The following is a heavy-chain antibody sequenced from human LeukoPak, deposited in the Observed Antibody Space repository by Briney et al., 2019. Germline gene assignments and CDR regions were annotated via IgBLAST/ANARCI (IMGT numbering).Heavy chain of an antibody. CDR2: ISGSGTI. D-gene: IGHD3-10*01. CDR3: ARDSGTTGEVKFDP. CDR1: GGSINSY. Sequence: SETLSLTCIVSGGSINSYWSWIRQPAGKGLEWLGRISGSGTITYNPALQSRLTISIDTSKNQFSLKLMSVTAADTAVYYCARDSGTTGEVKFDPWGQGILVTVSS. J-gene: IGHJ5*02. V-gene: IGHV4-4*07.